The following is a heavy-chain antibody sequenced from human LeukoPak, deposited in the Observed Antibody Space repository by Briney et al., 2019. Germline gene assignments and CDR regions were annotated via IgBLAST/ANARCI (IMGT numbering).Heavy chain of an antibody. D-gene: IGHD6-19*01. CDR1: GFTFSSYA. V-gene: IGHV3-23*01. CDR2: ISASGHTT. J-gene: IGHJ5*02. CDR3: AKGGSQSLGMVVAGLNWFDP. Sequence: PGGSLRLSCAASGFTFSSYAMSWVRQAPGKGLEWVSGISASGHTTQYADSVKGRFTISRDNFKNTLYVQMNSLRAEDTAVYYCAKGGSQSLGMVVAGLNWFDPWGQGTLVTVSS.